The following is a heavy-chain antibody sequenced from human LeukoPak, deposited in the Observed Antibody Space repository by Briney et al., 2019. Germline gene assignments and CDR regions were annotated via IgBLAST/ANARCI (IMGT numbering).Heavy chain of an antibody. V-gene: IGHV3-49*04. CDR1: GFTFGDYA. D-gene: IGHD4/OR15-4a*01. Sequence: GGSLRLSCTASGFTFGDYAMSWVRQAPGKGVEWVGFIRSKPYGGKTEYAASVKGRFTISRDESKSIAYLQMHSLKTEDTAVYYCTRNIWCDYWGQGTLVTVSS. J-gene: IGHJ4*02. CDR2: IRSKPYGGKT. CDR3: TRNIWCDY.